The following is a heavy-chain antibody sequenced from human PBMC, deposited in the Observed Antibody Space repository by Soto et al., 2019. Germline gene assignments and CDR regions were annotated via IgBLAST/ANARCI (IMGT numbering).Heavy chain of an antibody. V-gene: IGHV3-30*18. CDR3: AKDPGTPLSGYDDY. Sequence: GGSLRLSCAASGFTFSSYGMHWVRQAPGKGLEWVAVISYDGSNKYYADSVKGRFTISRDNSKNTLYLQMNSLRAEDTAVYYCAKDPGTPLSGYDDYWGQGTLVTVSS. CDR2: ISYDGSNK. J-gene: IGHJ4*02. CDR1: GFTFSSYG. D-gene: IGHD5-12*01.